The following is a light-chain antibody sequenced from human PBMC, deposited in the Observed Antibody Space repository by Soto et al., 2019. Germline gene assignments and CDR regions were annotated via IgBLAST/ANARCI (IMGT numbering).Light chain of an antibody. CDR2: GAS. CDR3: QQCGGSPT. V-gene: IGKV3-20*01. J-gene: IGKJ1*01. CDR1: QRISSTF. Sequence: EIVLTQSPGTLSLSPGERASLSCRASQRISSTFLAWYQQKPGQAPSLLIYGASSRATGIPDSFSGSGSGTDFTLTIRRLEAEDFAMYYCQQCGGSPTFGQGTKVEGK.